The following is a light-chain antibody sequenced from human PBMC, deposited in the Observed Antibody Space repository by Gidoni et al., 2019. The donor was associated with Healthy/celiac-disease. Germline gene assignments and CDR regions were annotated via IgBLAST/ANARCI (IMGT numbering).Light chain of an antibody. Sequence: DIQMTQSPSSLSASVGDRVTITCRARQSISNYLNWYQQKPGKAPKLLIYAASSLQSGVPSRFSGSGSGTDFILIISSLQPEDFATYYCQQSYTTPLTFGGGTKVEIK. J-gene: IGKJ4*01. CDR3: QQSYTTPLT. CDR1: QSISNY. CDR2: AAS. V-gene: IGKV1-39*01.